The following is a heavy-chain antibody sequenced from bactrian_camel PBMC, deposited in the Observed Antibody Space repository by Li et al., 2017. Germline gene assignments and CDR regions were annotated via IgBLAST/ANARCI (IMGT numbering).Heavy chain of an antibody. CDR1: GYRYASYC. CDR2: ISTDGIP. D-gene: IGHD3*01. Sequence: QVQLVESGGGSVQAGGSLRLSCAASGYRYASYCMGWFRQAPGKEREGVASISTDGIPTYADSVKGRFTISKDNAKNTLYLQMDSLKPEDTAMYFCAVSPRYIRTNYCDIYQRQYGFWGQGTQVTVS. CDR3: AVSPRYIRTNYCDIYQRQYGF. J-gene: IGHJ4*01. V-gene: IGHV3S55*01.